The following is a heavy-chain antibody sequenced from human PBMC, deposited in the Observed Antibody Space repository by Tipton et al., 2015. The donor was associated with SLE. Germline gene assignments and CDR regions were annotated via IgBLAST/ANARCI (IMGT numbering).Heavy chain of an antibody. Sequence: QVQLVQSGAEVKKPGASVKVSCKASGYTFTSYDINWVRQATGQGLEWMGWMNPNSGNTGYAQKFQGRVTMTRNTSISTAYMELSSLRSEDTAVYYCARGYYRGNSLGIAVAAPYYYGMDVWGQGTTVTVSS. V-gene: IGHV1-8*01. D-gene: IGHD6-19*01. CDR3: ARGYYRGNSLGIAVAAPYYYGMDV. CDR1: GYTFTSYD. CDR2: MNPNSGNT. J-gene: IGHJ6*02.